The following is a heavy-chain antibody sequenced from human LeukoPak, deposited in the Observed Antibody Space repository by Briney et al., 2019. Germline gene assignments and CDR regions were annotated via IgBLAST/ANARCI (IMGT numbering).Heavy chain of an antibody. CDR1: GGSISSSSYY. D-gene: IGHD6-13*01. CDR3: ARGPAAVHP. J-gene: IGHJ5*02. Sequence: SETLSLTCTVSGGSISSSSYYWGWIRQPPGKGLEWIGSIYYSGSTYYNPSLKSRVTISVDTSKNQFSLKLSSVTAADTAVYYCARGPAAVHPWGQGTLVTVSS. CDR2: IYYSGST. V-gene: IGHV4-39*01.